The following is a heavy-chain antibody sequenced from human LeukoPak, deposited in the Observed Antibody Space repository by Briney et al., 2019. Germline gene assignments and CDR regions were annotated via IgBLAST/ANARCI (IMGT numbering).Heavy chain of an antibody. CDR3: ARLAYSGSYYYYYGMDV. Sequence: GESLKISCKGSGYSFTSYWVGWVRQMPGKGLEWMGIIYPGDSDTRYSPSFQGQVTISADKSISTAYLQWSSPKASDTAMYYCARLAYSGSYYYYYGMDVWGQGTTVTVSS. D-gene: IGHD1-26*01. J-gene: IGHJ6*02. CDR1: GYSFTSYW. CDR2: IYPGDSDT. V-gene: IGHV5-51*01.